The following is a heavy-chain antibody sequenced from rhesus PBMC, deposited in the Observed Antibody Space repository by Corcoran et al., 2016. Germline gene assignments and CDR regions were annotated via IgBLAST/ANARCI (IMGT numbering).Heavy chain of an antibody. CDR2: ISWDDDK. D-gene: IGHD1-26*01. J-gene: IGHJ4*01. Sequence: QVTLKESGPALVKPTQTLTLTCTFSRFSLTTSGMGVGWIRQPPGKYLVWLELISWDDDKRYSTSLKSRLTISKDTYKNQVVLTMTNMDHVDTATYYCARYNWNYGYFDYWGQGVLVTVSS. V-gene: IGHV2-174*01. CDR3: ARYNWNYGYFDY. CDR1: RFSLTTSGMG.